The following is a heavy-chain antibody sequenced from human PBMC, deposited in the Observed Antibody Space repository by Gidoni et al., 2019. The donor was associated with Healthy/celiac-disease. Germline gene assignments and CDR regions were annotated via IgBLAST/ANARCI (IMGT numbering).Heavy chain of an antibody. Sequence: EVQSVEPGGCSVQPGGSLRLSCGATVFTLDDYAMHWVRQAPGNGREWVSGISWNSGSIGYADSVKGRFTISRDNAKNSLYLQMNSLRAEDMALYYCAKDMGPTTVTAHAFDICGQGTMVTVSS. CDR3: AKDMGPTTVTAHAFDI. CDR2: ISWNSGSI. J-gene: IGHJ3*02. D-gene: IGHD4-17*01. V-gene: IGHV3-9*03. CDR1: VFTLDDYA.